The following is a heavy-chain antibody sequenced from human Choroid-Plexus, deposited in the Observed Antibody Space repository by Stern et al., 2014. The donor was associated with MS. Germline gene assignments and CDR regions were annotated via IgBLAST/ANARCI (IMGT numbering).Heavy chain of an antibody. CDR1: GFTFGSCA. CDR3: AKDRQYLTYFFDH. V-gene: IGHV3-30*18. CDR2: GSNDGSNK. Sequence: VQLAESGGGVVQPGRPLRLSCVASGFTFGSCAMHWVRQAPGKGLEWVAGGSNDGSNKYYADSVKGRFTISRDNSQNTLYMQMSSLRPEDTAVYYCAKDRQYLTYFFDHWGQGSLVTVSS. D-gene: IGHD2/OR15-2a*01. J-gene: IGHJ5*02.